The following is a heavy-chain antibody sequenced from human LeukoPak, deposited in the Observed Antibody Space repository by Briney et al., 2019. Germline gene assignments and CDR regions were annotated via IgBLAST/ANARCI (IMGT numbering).Heavy chain of an antibody. D-gene: IGHD1-1*01. CDR3: AKVGTSFPYAFDI. J-gene: IGHJ3*02. Sequence: GGSLRLSCAASGFTFSRYAMSWVRQAPGKGLGWVSAISGSGGSTYYANSVKGRFTISRDNSKNTLYMQMNSLRAEDTAVYYCAKVGTSFPYAFDIWGQGTMVTVSS. CDR2: ISGSGGST. V-gene: IGHV3-23*01. CDR1: GFTFSRYA.